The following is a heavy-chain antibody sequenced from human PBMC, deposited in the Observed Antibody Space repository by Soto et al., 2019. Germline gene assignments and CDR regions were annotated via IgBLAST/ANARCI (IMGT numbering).Heavy chain of an antibody. D-gene: IGHD3-16*02. CDR3: TRDTPLSLYYFDY. V-gene: IGHV3-49*03. CDR1: GFTFGDYA. J-gene: IGHJ4*02. CDR2: IRSKAYGGTT. Sequence: LRLSCTASGFTFGDYAMSWFRQAPGKGLEWVGFIRSKAYGGTTEYAASVKGRFTISRDDSKSIAYLQMNSLKTEDTAVYYCTRDTPLSLYYFDYWGQGTLVTVSS.